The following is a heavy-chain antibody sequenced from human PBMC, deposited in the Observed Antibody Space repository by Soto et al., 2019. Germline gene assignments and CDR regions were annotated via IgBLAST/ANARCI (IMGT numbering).Heavy chain of an antibody. CDR2: ISYDGSNK. J-gene: IGHJ4*02. CDR3: ARSRPYCSGGSCYSDY. V-gene: IGHV3-30-3*01. CDR1: GFTFSSYA. D-gene: IGHD2-15*01. Sequence: QVQLVESGGGVVQPGRSQRLSCAASGFTFSSYAMHWVRQAPGKGLEWVAVISYDGSNKYYADSVKGRFTISRDNSKNTLYLQMNSLRAEDTAVYYCARSRPYCSGGSCYSDYWGQGTLVTVSS.